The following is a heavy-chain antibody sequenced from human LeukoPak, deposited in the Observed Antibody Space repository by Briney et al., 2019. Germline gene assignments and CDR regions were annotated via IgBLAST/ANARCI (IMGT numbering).Heavy chain of an antibody. Sequence: GGSLRLSCAASGFTFSSYAMSWVRQAPGKGLEWVSAISGSGGSTYYADSVKGRFTISRDNSKNTLDLQMNSLRAEGTAVYYVVGGGRFAPTVAFDIWGQGTMVTVSS. J-gene: IGHJ3*02. D-gene: IGHD3-16*01. CDR2: ISGSGGST. CDR3: VGGGRFAPTVAFDI. V-gene: IGHV3-23*01. CDR1: GFTFSSYA.